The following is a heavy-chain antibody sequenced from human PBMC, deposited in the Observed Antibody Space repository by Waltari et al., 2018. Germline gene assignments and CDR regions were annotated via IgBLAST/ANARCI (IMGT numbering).Heavy chain of an antibody. CDR3: ARRGRDSNYWYFDL. D-gene: IGHD2-21*02. V-gene: IGHV1-2*06. CDR1: GYTFTGYY. CDR2: INHNNGGT. J-gene: IGHJ2*01. Sequence: QVQLVQSGAEVKKPGASVKVSCKASGYTFTGYYMHWVRQAPGHGLEWMGRINHNNGGTNYAQKIEGRVTMTRDTSISTAYMELSRLGSDDTAVYYCARRGRDSNYWYFDLWGRGTLVTVSS.